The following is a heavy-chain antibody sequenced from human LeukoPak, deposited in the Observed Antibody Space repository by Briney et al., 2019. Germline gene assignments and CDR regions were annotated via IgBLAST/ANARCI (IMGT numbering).Heavy chain of an antibody. J-gene: IGHJ4*02. CDR1: GFTFSSYE. CDR3: ARDIAGVSSSTSLYYFDY. V-gene: IGHV3-21*05. CDR2: ISSSSSYT. Sequence: GGSLRLSCAASGFTFSSYEMNWVRQAPGKGLEWVSYISSSSSYTNYADSVKGRFTISRDNAKNSLYLQMNSLRAEDTAVYYCARDIAGVSSSTSLYYFDYWGQGTLVTVSS. D-gene: IGHD2-2*01.